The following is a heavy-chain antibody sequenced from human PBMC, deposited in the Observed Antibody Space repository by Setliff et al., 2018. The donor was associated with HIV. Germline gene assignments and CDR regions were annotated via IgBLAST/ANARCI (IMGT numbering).Heavy chain of an antibody. CDR1: GGTFTNHG. CDR3: ARDGGPGSAWGDYSYYYTMDV. CDR2: VIPMFGIT. J-gene: IGHJ6*03. V-gene: IGHV1-69*05. Sequence: GASVKVSCKASGGTFTNHGIGWVRQAPGRRLEWLGGVIPMFGITNDGQKFQGRVAITTDESTSTVFMELNSLRSEDTALYYCARDGGPGSAWGDYSYYYTMDVWGKGTTVTVSS. D-gene: IGHD6-19*01.